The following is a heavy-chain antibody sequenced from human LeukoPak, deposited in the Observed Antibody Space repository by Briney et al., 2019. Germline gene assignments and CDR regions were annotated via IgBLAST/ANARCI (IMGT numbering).Heavy chain of an antibody. Sequence: ASVKVSCKASGYTFTGYYMHWVRQAPGQGLEWMGWINPNSGGTNYAQKFQGRVTMTRDTSISTAYMELSRLRSDDTAVYYRARLYSSGLTGGIEYWGQGTLVTVSS. J-gene: IGHJ4*02. CDR2: INPNSGGT. V-gene: IGHV1-2*02. CDR1: GYTFTGYY. D-gene: IGHD6-19*01. CDR3: ARLYSSGLTGGIEY.